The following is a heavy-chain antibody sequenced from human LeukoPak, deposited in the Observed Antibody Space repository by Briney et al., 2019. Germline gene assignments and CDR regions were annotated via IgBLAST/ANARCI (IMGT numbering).Heavy chain of an antibody. V-gene: IGHV3-20*04. CDR2: INWNGGST. D-gene: IGHD1-7*01. CDR1: GGSISSSAYH. J-gene: IGHJ3*02. Sequence: ETLSLTCTVSGGSISSSAYHWGWVRQAPGKGLEWVSGINWNGGSTGYADSVKGRFTISRDNAKNSLFLQMNSLRAEDTALYYCARGHSWNYGSAFDIWGQGTLVTVSS. CDR3: ARGHSWNYGSAFDI.